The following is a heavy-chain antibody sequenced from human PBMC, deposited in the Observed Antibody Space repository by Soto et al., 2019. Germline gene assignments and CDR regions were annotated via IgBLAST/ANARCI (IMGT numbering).Heavy chain of an antibody. CDR2: TYYRSKWIH. D-gene: IGHD3-16*01. V-gene: IGHV6-1*01. J-gene: IGHJ6*02. CDR3: AGVVWFRGMDV. Sequence: SQTLSLTCDISGDSVSSSSAALNWIILSPSRGLEWLGRTYYRSKWIHEYTVSMESRITINPDTSKNQFSLHIYSVTPEDTAVYYCAGVVWFRGMDVWGQGTPVTVSS. CDR1: GDSVSSSSAA.